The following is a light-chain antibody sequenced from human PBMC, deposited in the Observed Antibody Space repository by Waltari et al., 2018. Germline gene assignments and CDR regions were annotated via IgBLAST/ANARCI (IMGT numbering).Light chain of an antibody. J-gene: IGLJ1*01. CDR2: GVS. CDR1: SSDVGAFDF. V-gene: IGLV2-14*03. Sequence: QSALSQPASVSGSPGQSITISCSGTSSDVGAFDFVSWYHQHPGKAPKLLIYGVSDRPSGVSNRFAGSKSGNTASLTISGLQAEDEADYYCSSYTTTYKLVFGSGTRVTVI. CDR3: SSYTTTYKLV.